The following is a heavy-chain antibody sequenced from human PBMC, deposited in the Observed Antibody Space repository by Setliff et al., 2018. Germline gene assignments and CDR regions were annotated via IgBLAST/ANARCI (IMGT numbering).Heavy chain of an antibody. Sequence: SETLSLTCTVSGGSISRYHWSWIRQPPGKGLEWIGYIQTSGTTNYNPSLKSRVTISVDNAKNSLYPQMNSLRAEDTALYYCAREVWNYYDKSWSGYADHWGQGTLVTVSS. CDR1: GGSISRYH. CDR2: IQTSGTT. V-gene: IGHV4-4*08. D-gene: IGHD3-3*01. J-gene: IGHJ4*02. CDR3: AREVWNYYDKSWSGYADH.